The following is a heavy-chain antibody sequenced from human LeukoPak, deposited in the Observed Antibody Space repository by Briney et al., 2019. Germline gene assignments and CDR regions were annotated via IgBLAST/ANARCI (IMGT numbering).Heavy chain of an antibody. Sequence: GGSLRLSCAASGFTFSTYGMHWVRQVPGKGLEWVALIWYDGSNKYYADSVKGRFIISRDNSKDTLYLQMNSLRAEDTAVYYCARGYCSGGSCYLGYFDYWGQGTLVTVSS. J-gene: IGHJ4*02. CDR1: GFTFSTYG. CDR2: IWYDGSNK. D-gene: IGHD2-15*01. CDR3: ARGYCSGGSCYLGYFDY. V-gene: IGHV3-33*01.